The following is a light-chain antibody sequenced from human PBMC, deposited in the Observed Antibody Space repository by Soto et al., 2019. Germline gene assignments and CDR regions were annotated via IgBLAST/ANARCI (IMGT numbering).Light chain of an antibody. J-gene: IGKJ1*01. CDR1: QSLLHTNGYSY. CDR3: MQPLQSWT. Sequence: DIVMTQSPLSLPVTPGEPASISCRSSQSLLHTNGYSYLDWYLQKPGQSPQVLIYLGSYRASGVPDRFSGSGSGTDFTLRISRVEAEDVGVYYCMQPLQSWTFGQGTKVDIK. V-gene: IGKV2-28*01. CDR2: LGS.